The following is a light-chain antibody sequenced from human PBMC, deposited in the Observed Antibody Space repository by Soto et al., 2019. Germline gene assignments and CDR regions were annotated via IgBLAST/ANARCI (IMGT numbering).Light chain of an antibody. J-gene: IGLJ2*01. Sequence: QAVVTQEPSFSVSPGGTVTLTCGLTSGSVSTDYYPSWYQQTPGQAPRTLIYNTNTRPSGVPDRFSGSILGNKAALTITGAQADDESDYYCVLYMGSGILEFGGGTQLTVL. CDR3: VLYMGSGILE. CDR1: SGSVSTDYY. CDR2: NTN. V-gene: IGLV8-61*01.